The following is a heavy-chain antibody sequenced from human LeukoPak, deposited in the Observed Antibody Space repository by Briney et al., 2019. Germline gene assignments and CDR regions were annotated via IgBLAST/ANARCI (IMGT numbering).Heavy chain of an antibody. CDR3: ARFRSGGFYFFDS. CDR1: GASLTRPTYY. D-gene: IGHD4-23*01. J-gene: IGHJ4*02. Sequence: PSETLSLTCTVSGASLTRPTYYQWSWIRQPPGRGLELIGKVFSTGNAIINPSLTSRVTMSLDTSNTQFSLKLRSVTAEDSAVYYCARFRSGGFYFFDSWGQGALVTVSS. V-gene: IGHV4-61*01. CDR2: VFSTGNA.